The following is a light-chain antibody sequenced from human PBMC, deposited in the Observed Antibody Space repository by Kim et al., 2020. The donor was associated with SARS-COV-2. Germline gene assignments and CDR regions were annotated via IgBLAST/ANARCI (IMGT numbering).Light chain of an antibody. Sequence: PGESATLSSRASQSVSSNYFAWYQQKPGQAPRLLVYGASTRPAGIPDRFTGSGSGTDFTLTINRLEPEDFAVYYCQQYGSSPYTFGQGTKLEI. CDR2: GAS. V-gene: IGKV3-20*01. CDR3: QQYGSSPYT. CDR1: QSVSSNY. J-gene: IGKJ2*01.